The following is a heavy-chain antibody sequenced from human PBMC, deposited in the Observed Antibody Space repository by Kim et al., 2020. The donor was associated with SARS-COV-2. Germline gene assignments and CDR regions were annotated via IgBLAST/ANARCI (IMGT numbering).Heavy chain of an antibody. Sequence: SETLSLTCAVYGGSFSGYYWSWIRQPPGKGLEWIGEINHSGSTNYNPSLKSRVTISVDTSKNQFSLKLSSVTAADTAVYYCARDPYSSSWYGLAEYFQH. V-gene: IGHV4-34*01. CDR1: GGSFSGYY. CDR3: ARDPYSSSWYGLAEYFQH. D-gene: IGHD6-13*01. J-gene: IGHJ1*01. CDR2: INHSGST.